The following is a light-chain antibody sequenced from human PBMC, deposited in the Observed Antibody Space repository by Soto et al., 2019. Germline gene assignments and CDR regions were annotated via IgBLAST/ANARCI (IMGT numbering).Light chain of an antibody. CDR3: QRYASSPWT. CDR2: GAS. CDR1: QSVSRSH. V-gene: IGKV3-20*01. J-gene: IGKJ1*01. Sequence: EIVLTQSPATLSLSPGERAAVSCRASQSVSRSHLAWFQQKPGQAPRLLIYGASNRATGIPDRVSRSGSGTDFTLTIRRREPEDFAVDGCQRYASSPWTCGQGTNVDIK.